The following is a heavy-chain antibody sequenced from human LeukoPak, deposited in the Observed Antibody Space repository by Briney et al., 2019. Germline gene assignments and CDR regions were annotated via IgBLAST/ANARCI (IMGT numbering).Heavy chain of an antibody. J-gene: IGHJ4*02. D-gene: IGHD4-17*01. CDR1: GGSISSYY. CDR2: IYYSGST. V-gene: IGHV4-59*12. Sequence: SETLSLTCTVSGGSISSYYWSWIRQPPGKGLEWIGYIYYSGSTNYNPSLKSRVTISVDTSKNQFSLKLSSVTAADTAVYYCARARTVIPFDYWGQGTLVTVSS. CDR3: ARARTVIPFDY.